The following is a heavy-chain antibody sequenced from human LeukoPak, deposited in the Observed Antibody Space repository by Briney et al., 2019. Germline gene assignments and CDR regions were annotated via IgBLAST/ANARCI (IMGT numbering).Heavy chain of an antibody. CDR2: MNPNSGNT. Sequence: GASVKVSCKASGYTFTSYDINWVRQATGQGLEWMGWMNPNSGNTGYAQKFQGRVTMTRDTSTSTVYMELSSLRSEDTAVYYCARDQYSNYPYYFDYWGQGTLVTVSS. D-gene: IGHD4-11*01. CDR1: GYTFTSYD. CDR3: ARDQYSNYPYYFDY. J-gene: IGHJ4*02. V-gene: IGHV1-8*01.